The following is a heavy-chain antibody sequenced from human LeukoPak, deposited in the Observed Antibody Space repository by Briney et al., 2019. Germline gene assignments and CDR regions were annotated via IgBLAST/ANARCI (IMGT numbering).Heavy chain of an antibody. D-gene: IGHD6-13*01. J-gene: IGHJ4*02. CDR3: ARWGGGSISWYVDY. Sequence: ASVKVSCKASGYTFTSYGIRWVRQAPGQGLEWMGWISAYNGNTNYAQKLQGRVTMTTDTSTSTDYMELRRLRSDNTAVYYCARWGGGSISWYVDYCGQGTLVTVSS. V-gene: IGHV1-18*01. CDR2: ISAYNGNT. CDR1: GYTFTSYG.